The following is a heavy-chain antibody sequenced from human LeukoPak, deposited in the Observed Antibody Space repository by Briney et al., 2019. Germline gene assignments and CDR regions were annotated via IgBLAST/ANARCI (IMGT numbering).Heavy chain of an antibody. V-gene: IGHV3-30*18. CDR1: GFTVSTSV. Sequence: GGSLRLSCAASGFTVSTSVMHWVRQAPGKGLDWAAIISFDGTTKYYADPVKGRFTISRDNSKNTLFLQMDSLRVEDTAVYYCVKGKDLYGALDIWGQGTMVTVSS. CDR2: ISFDGTTK. J-gene: IGHJ3*02. CDR3: VKGKDLYGALDI. D-gene: IGHD3-16*01.